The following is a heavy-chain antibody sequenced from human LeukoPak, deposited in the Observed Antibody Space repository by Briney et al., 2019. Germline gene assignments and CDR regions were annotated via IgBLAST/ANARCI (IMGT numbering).Heavy chain of an antibody. V-gene: IGHV3-48*01. CDR1: GFTFNIYS. CDR2: LSRDTTAI. CDR3: ARSGWYDDFDY. D-gene: IGHD6-19*01. Sequence: GSLRLSCAASGFTFNIYSMNWVRQAPGKGLEWISYLSRDTTAIYYADSVKGRFTISRDNAKNSLYLQMNSLRAEDTAMYYCARSGWYDDFDYLGQGTLVTVSS. J-gene: IGHJ4*02.